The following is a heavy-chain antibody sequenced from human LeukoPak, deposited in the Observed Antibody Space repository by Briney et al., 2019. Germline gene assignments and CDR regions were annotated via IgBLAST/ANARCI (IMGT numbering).Heavy chain of an antibody. CDR1: GGSISSYY. CDR3: ARDVTIFGVVITNWFDP. V-gene: IGHV4-4*07. CDR2: IYTSGST. Sequence: SETLSLTGTVSGGSISSYYWSWIRQPAGKGLEWIGRIYTSGSTNYNPSLKSRVTMSVDTSKNQFSLKLSSVTAADTAVYYCARDVTIFGVVITNWFDPWGQGTLVTVPS. J-gene: IGHJ5*02. D-gene: IGHD3-3*01.